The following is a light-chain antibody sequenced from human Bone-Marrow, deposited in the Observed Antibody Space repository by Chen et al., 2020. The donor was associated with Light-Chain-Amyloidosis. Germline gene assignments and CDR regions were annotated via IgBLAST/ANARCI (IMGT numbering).Light chain of an antibody. Sequence: QSVLTQPPSASGTPGQRVTISCSGASSNIGSNYVYWYQHFPGAAPNLHIHRNNQRPSGVPARLSASKSGTSAFLPISGLRSEDEADYYCAAWDGSLSGYVFGTGTKVIVL. CDR2: RNN. V-gene: IGLV1-47*01. J-gene: IGLJ1*01. CDR3: AAWDGSLSGYV. CDR1: SSNIGSNY.